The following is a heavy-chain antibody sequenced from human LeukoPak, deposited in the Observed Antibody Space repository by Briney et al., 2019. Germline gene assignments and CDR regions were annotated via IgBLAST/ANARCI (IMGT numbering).Heavy chain of an antibody. V-gene: IGHV4-34*01. CDR3: ARVSLGSYPGRMKPRNNWFDP. CDR2: INHSGST. CDR1: GGSFSGYY. Sequence: SETLSLTCAVYGGSFSGYYWSWIRQPPGKGLERIGEINHSGSTNYNPSLKGRVTISVDTSKNQFSLKLSSVTAADTAVYYCARVSLGSYPGRMKPRNNWFDPWGQGTLVTVSS. J-gene: IGHJ5*02. D-gene: IGHD1-26*01.